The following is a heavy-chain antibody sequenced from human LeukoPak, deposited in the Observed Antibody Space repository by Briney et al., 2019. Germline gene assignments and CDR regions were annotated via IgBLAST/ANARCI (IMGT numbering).Heavy chain of an antibody. CDR1: GFTFSSYE. CDR3: ARGRRNFGFDY. D-gene: IGHD3-16*01. V-gene: IGHV3-48*03. Sequence: GGSLRLSCAASGFTFSSYEMNWVRQAPGKGLEWVSYISSSGSTIYYADSVKGRFTISRDNAKNSLYLQMNSLRAEDTAVYYCARGRRNFGFDYWGQGTLVTVSS. J-gene: IGHJ4*02. CDR2: ISSSGSTI.